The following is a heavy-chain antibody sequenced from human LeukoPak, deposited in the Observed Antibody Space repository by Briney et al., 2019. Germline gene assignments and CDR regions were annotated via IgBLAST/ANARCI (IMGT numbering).Heavy chain of an antibody. CDR2: ISGSGGST. J-gene: IGHJ4*02. CDR1: GFTFSSYA. V-gene: IGHV3-23*01. CDR3: ASLLVVGANLRGAGLDY. Sequence: PGGSLRLSCAASGFTFSSYAMSWVRQAPGKGLEWVSAISGSGGSTYYADSVKGRFTISRDNSKNTLYLQMNSLRSEDTAVYYCASLLVVGANLRGAGLDYWGQGTLVTVSS. D-gene: IGHD1-26*01.